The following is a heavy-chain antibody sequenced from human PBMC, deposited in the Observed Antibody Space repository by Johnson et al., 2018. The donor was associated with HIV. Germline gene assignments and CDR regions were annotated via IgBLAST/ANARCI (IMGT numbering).Heavy chain of an antibody. D-gene: IGHD2-21*01. V-gene: IGHV3-66*01. CDR2: IYSGGST. J-gene: IGHJ3*02. CDR1: GFTVSNNY. Sequence: VQLVESGGDSVQPRGSLRLSCAASGFTVSNNYMTWVRQAPGKGLEWVSLIYSGGSTYYADSVKGRFTISRDHSKNTLYLQMNSLRAEDTAVSYCAKDRVVIAAHDAFDIWGQGTMVTVSS. CDR3: AKDRVVIAAHDAFDI.